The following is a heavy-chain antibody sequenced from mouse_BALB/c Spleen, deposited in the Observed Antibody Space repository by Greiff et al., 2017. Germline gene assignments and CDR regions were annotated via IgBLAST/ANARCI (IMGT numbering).Heavy chain of an antibody. Sequence: VQLQQSGPELVKPGASVKISCKASGYTFTDYNMHWVKQSHGKSLEWIGYIYPYNGGTGYNQKFKSKATLTVDNSSSTAYMERRSLTSEDSAVYYCARWLRRGWGYAMDYWGQGTSVTVSS. CDR3: ARWLRRGWGYAMDY. V-gene: IGHV1S29*02. D-gene: IGHD2-2*01. CDR2: IYPYNGGT. CDR1: GYTFTDYN. J-gene: IGHJ4*01.